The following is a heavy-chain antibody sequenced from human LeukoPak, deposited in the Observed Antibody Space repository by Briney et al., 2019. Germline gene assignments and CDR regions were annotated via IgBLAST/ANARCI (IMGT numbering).Heavy chain of an antibody. J-gene: IGHJ4*02. V-gene: IGHV3-33*08. CDR1: GFTFSSYA. CDR3: ARARGVSTGYRPIDY. Sequence: PGGSLRLSCAASGFTFSSYAMSWVRQAPGKGLEWVAVIWYDGSNKHYAESVKGRFSISRDNSKSTLYLQMNSLRAEDTAVYYCARARGVSTGYRPIDYWGQGTLVTVSS. D-gene: IGHD3-22*01. CDR2: IWYDGSNK.